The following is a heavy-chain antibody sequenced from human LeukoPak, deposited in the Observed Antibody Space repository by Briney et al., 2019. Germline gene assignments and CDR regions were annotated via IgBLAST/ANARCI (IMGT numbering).Heavy chain of an antibody. CDR3: ARDLGQIDY. CDR1: GFTFSTYG. V-gene: IGHV3-33*01. J-gene: IGHJ4*02. Sequence: GGSLRLPCTASGFTFSTYGMHWVRQAPGKGLEWVAVTWHDGSNKYYADSVKGRFTISRDNSKNTLYLQMNSLRAEDTAVYYCARDLGQIDYWGQGTLVTVSS. CDR2: TWHDGSNK.